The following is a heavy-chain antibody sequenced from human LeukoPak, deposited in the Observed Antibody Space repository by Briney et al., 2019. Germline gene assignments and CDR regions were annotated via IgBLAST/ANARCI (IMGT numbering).Heavy chain of an antibody. CDR2: ISSSGNTI. CDR3: ARDLEHRSGYTLDY. D-gene: IGHD3-3*01. Sequence: GGSLRLPCSASGFTFSSYEMNWVRQAPGKGLEWVSYISSSGNTIHYADSVKGRFTISRDNAKNSLFLQMNSLRAEDTAVYYCARDLEHRSGYTLDYWGQGALVTVSS. V-gene: IGHV3-48*03. J-gene: IGHJ4*02. CDR1: GFTFSSYE.